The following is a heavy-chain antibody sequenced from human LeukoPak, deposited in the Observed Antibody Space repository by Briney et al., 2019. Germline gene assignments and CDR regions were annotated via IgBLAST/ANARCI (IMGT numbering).Heavy chain of an antibody. J-gene: IGHJ5*02. CDR3: ARGMGEAAAGTNWFDP. V-gene: IGHV4-39*07. CDR2: IYYSGST. D-gene: IGHD6-13*01. CDR1: GDSISSSSYY. Sequence: PSETLSLTCTVSGDSISSSSYYWGWIRQPPGKGLEWIGSIYYSGSTYYNPSLKSRVTILVDTSKNQFSLKLSSVTAADTAVYYCARGMGEAAAGTNWFDPWGQGTLVTVSS.